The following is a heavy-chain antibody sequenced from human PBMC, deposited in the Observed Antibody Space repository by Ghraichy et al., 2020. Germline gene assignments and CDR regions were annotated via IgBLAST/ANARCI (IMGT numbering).Heavy chain of an antibody. V-gene: IGHV2-5*01. CDR1: GFSLRDRGVG. CDR2: ISWNDDK. D-gene: IGHD1-1*01. Sequence: SGPTLVKPTQTLTLTCTFSGFSLRDRGVGVGWIRQPPGKALEWLALISWNDDKLYNSSLKSRLTITKDTYREEVVLSMTNMDPLVTATYFCARPRNWTDAFDSWGQGTLLTVSS. J-gene: IGHJ4*02. CDR3: ARPRNWTDAFDS.